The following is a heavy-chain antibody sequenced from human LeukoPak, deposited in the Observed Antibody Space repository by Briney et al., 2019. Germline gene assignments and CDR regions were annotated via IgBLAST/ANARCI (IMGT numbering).Heavy chain of an antibody. CDR3: ARGVGGYCSGTSCLFDY. Sequence: SQTLSLTCTVSGGSISSGSYSWNWIRQRPGKGLEWIGYVYHTGSTYYNPSLISRLTISVDTPENQFSLRLTYVTAADTAVYHCARGVGGYCSGTSCLFDYWGQGILVTVSS. CDR2: VYHTGST. CDR1: GGSISSGSYS. J-gene: IGHJ4*02. D-gene: IGHD2-2*01. V-gene: IGHV4-31*03.